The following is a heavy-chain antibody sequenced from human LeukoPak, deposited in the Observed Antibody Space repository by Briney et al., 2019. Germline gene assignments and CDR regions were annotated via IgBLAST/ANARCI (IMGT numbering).Heavy chain of an antibody. CDR1: GYTFTDYY. CDR2: INPNSGGT. V-gene: IGHV1-2*02. D-gene: IGHD4/OR15-4a*01. J-gene: IGHJ4*02. Sequence: GASVKVCFKASGYTFTDYYMHWVRQAPGQGIELIGWINPNSGGTNYAQKFQGSVIMTRDTSITTAYMDLSSLRSDDTAVYYCARLGGLSRDYVSPYYFDYWGQGTLVTVSS. CDR3: ARLGGLSRDYVSPYYFDY.